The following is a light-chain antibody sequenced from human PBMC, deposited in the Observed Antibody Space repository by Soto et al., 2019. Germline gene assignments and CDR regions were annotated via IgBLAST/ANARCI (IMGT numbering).Light chain of an antibody. CDR2: DAS. V-gene: IGKV1-5*01. CDR3: QHYDTYSRT. Sequence: DIQMTQSPSTLSASVGDRVTITCRARRSIGGTLAWYQQKPGKAPKLLIYDASSLERGVPATFSGSGSGTEFSLTISSLPPDDFATYYCQHYDTYSRTFGQGTKVEIK. CDR1: RSIGGT. J-gene: IGKJ1*01.